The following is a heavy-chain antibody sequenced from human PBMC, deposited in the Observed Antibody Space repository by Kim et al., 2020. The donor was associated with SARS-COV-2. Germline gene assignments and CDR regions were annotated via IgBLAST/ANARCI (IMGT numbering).Heavy chain of an antibody. D-gene: IGHD6-19*01. CDR3: ARSVRGGWFRGSNWFDP. J-gene: IGHJ5*02. V-gene: IGHV3-53*01. Sequence: GGSLRLSCAASGFTVSSNYMSWVRQAPGKGLEWVSVIYSGGSTYYADSVKGRFTISRDNSKNTLYLQMNSLRAEDTAVYYCARSVRGGWFRGSNWFDPWGQGTLVTVSS. CDR1: GFTVSSNY. CDR2: IYSGGST.